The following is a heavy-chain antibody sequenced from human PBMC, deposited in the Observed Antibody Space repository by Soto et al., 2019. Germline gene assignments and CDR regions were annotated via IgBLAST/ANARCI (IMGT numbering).Heavy chain of an antibody. CDR3: ARSMGLVLRYFDWPRNWFDP. V-gene: IGHV4-34*01. J-gene: IGHJ5*02. CDR2: INHSGST. CDR1: GGSFSGYY. Sequence: QVQLQQWGAGLLKPSETLSLTCAVYGGSFSGYYWSWIRQPPGKGLEWIGEINHSGSTNYNPSLKTRVSISVDTSKNQFSLKLSSVTAAETAVYYCARSMGLVLRYFDWPRNWFDPWGQGPLVTVSS. D-gene: IGHD3-9*01.